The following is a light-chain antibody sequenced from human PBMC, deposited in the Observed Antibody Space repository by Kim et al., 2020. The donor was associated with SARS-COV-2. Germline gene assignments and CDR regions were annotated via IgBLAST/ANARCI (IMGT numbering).Light chain of an antibody. CDR2: SAS. CDR1: QSIGSG. Sequence: VNPKEKVTITCRASQSIGSGLHWYQQKPDQSPKLLIKSASQSISGVPSRFSGSGSGTDFTLTINGLEAEDAATYYCQQSNSFPYTFGQGTKLEI. V-gene: IGKV6-21*02. J-gene: IGKJ2*01. CDR3: QQSNSFPYT.